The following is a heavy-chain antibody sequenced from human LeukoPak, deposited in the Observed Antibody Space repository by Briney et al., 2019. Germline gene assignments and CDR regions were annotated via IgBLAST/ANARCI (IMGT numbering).Heavy chain of an antibody. V-gene: IGHV3-53*01. CDR1: GFTFSSNY. D-gene: IGHD4-23*01. Sequence: GGSLRLSCAASGFTFSSNYMSWVRQAPGKGLEWVLVIYSGGSTYYADSVKGRFTISRDNSKNTLYLQMNSLRAEDTAVYYCARGSYYGGFDYWGQGTLVTVSS. CDR2: IYSGGST. CDR3: ARGSYYGGFDY. J-gene: IGHJ4*02.